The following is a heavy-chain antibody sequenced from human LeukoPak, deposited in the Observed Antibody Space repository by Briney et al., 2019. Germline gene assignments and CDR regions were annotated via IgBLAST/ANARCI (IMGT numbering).Heavy chain of an antibody. V-gene: IGHV3-48*03. CDR3: AGSAYYRDFDY. Sequence: GGSLRLSCAASGFTFSSYEMNWVRQAPGKGLEWVSYISGFGSTIYYADSVKGRFTISRDNAKNSLYLQMNSLRAEDTAVYYCAGSAYYRDFDYWGQGTLVTVSS. D-gene: IGHD3-22*01. CDR2: ISGFGSTI. J-gene: IGHJ4*02. CDR1: GFTFSSYE.